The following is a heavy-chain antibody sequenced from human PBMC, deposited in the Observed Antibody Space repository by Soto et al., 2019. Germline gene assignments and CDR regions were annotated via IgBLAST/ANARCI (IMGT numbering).Heavy chain of an antibody. CDR1: GYSFTSYW. J-gene: IGHJ3*02. Sequence: PGESLKISCKGSGYSFTSYWIGWVRQMPGKGLEWMGIIYPGDSDTRYSPSFQGQVTISADKSISTAYLQWSSLKASDTAMYYCAKTLRYFDWGDAFDIWGQGTMVPVSS. V-gene: IGHV5-51*01. D-gene: IGHD3-9*01. CDR2: IYPGDSDT. CDR3: AKTLRYFDWGDAFDI.